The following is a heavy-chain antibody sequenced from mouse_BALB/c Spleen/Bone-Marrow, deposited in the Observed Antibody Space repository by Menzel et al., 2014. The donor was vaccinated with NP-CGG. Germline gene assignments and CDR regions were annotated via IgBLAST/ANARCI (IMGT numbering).Heavy chain of an antibody. V-gene: IGHV14-3*02. CDR3: ASYVYGYYFDY. D-gene: IGHD2-2*01. CDR1: GFNIKDTY. Sequence: EVKLMESGAELVKPGASVKLSCTASGFNIKDTYMHWVKQRPEQGLEWIGRIDPANGNTKYDPKFQGKASITADTSSNTACLQLSSLTSEDTAVYYCASYVYGYYFDYWGQGTTLTVSS. J-gene: IGHJ2*01. CDR2: IDPANGNT.